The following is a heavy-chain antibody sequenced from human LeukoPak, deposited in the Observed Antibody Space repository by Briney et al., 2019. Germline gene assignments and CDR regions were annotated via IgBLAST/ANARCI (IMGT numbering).Heavy chain of an antibody. D-gene: IGHD1-26*01. CDR3: AKVGGSYPGYYYMDV. Sequence: ASVKVSCKASGYTFTTYYMHWVRQAPGQGLEWIGWINPNSGGTNYAQKFQGRVTMTRDTSISTAYMELSRLRSDDTAVFYCAKVGGSYPGYYYMDVWGKGTTVTISS. CDR1: GYTFTTYY. CDR2: INPNSGGT. J-gene: IGHJ6*03. V-gene: IGHV1-2*02.